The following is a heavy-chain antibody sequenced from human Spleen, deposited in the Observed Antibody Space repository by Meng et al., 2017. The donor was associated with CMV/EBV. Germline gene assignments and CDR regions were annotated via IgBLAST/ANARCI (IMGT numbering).Heavy chain of an antibody. V-gene: IGHV3-23*01. CDR3: AKKAHNIAVAVYIDY. J-gene: IGHJ4*02. CDR2: ISGSGGST. D-gene: IGHD6-19*01. CDR1: GFTFSSYA. Sequence: GESLKISCAASGFTFSSYAMSWVRQAPGKGLEWVSAISGSGGSTYYADSVKGRFTISRDNSKNTLYLQMNSLRAEDTAVCYCAKKAHNIAVAVYIDYWGQGTLVTVSS.